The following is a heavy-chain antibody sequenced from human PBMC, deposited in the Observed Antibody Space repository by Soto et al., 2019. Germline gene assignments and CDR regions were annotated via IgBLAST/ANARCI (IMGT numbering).Heavy chain of an antibody. D-gene: IGHD1-26*01. CDR3: ARGPKSGSYFLSYFDY. CDR2: INAGNANT. V-gene: IGHV1-3*01. CDR1: GYTFTNYA. J-gene: IGHJ4*02. Sequence: QVQLVQSGAEVKKPGASVKVSCKASGYTFTNYAIHWVRQAPGQRLEWMGWINAGNANTKYSQKFQDRVTITGDTSASTTDMDLSSLRSEDTAVYYCARGPKSGSYFLSYFDYWGQGTLVTVSS.